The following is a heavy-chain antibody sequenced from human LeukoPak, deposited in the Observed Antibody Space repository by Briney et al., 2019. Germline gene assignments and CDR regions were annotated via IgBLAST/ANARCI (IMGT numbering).Heavy chain of an antibody. D-gene: IGHD3-10*01. Sequence: GASVKVSCKASGYTFTGYYMHWVRQAPGQGLEWMGWISAYNGNTNYAQKLQGRVTMTTDTSTSTAYMELRSLRSDDTAVYYCARGSTGEKFDPWGQGTLVTVSS. V-gene: IGHV1-18*04. J-gene: IGHJ5*02. CDR3: ARGSTGEKFDP. CDR2: ISAYNGNT. CDR1: GYTFTGYY.